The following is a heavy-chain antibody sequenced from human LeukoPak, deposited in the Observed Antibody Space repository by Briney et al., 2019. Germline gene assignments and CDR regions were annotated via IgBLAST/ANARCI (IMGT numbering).Heavy chain of an antibody. CDR3: ARDRSAYSSGWYLSDY. CDR2: ISAYNGNT. D-gene: IGHD6-19*01. CDR1: GYTFTSYG. V-gene: IGHV1-18*01. Sequence: ASVKVSCKTSGYTFTSYGITWVRQATGQGLEWMGWISAYNGNTNYAQRLQDRVTMTTDTSTNTAYMELRSLRSDDTAVYYCARDRSAYSSGWYLSDYWGQGTLVTVSS. J-gene: IGHJ4*02.